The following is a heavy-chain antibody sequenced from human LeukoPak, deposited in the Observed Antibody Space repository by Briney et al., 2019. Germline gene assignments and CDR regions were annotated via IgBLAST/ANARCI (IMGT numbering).Heavy chain of an antibody. CDR2: ISGSGGST. CDR1: GFTFSSYA. V-gene: IGHV3-23*01. Sequence: PGGSLRLSCAASGFTFSSYAMSWVRQAPGKGLEWASAISGSGGSTYYADSVKGRFTISRDNSKNTLYLRMNSLRAEDTAVYYCAKTRELLPRGGFDYWGQGTLVTVSS. CDR3: AKTRELLPRGGFDY. D-gene: IGHD1-26*01. J-gene: IGHJ4*02.